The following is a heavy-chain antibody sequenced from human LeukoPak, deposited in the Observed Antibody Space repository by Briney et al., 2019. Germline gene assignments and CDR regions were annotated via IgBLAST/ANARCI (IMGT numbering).Heavy chain of an antibody. CDR1: GGTFSSYA. D-gene: IGHD7-27*01. Sequence: SVKVSCKASGGTFSSYAISWVRQAPGQGLEWMGRIIPILGTANYAQKFQGRVTITTDESTSTAYMELSSLRSEDTAVYYCARGPGVPNWFDPWGQGTLVTVSS. J-gene: IGHJ5*02. V-gene: IGHV1-69*05. CDR3: ARGPGVPNWFDP. CDR2: IIPILGTA.